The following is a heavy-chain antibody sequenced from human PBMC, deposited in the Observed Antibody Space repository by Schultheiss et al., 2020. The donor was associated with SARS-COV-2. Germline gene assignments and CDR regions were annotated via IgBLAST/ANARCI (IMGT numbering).Heavy chain of an antibody. CDR3: ARGGAVAGTFDY. Sequence: SETLSLTCTVSGGSISSGGYYWSWIRQHPGKGLEWIGYIYYSGSTYYNPSLKSRVTISVDTSKNQFSLKLSSVTAADTAVYYCARGGAVAGTFDYWGQGTLVTVSS. J-gene: IGHJ4*02. CDR1: GGSISSGGYY. D-gene: IGHD6-19*01. V-gene: IGHV4-31*03. CDR2: IYYSGST.